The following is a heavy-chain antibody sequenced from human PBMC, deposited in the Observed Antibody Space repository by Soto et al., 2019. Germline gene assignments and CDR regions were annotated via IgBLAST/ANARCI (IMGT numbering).Heavy chain of an antibody. Sequence: PSETLSLTCTVSGGSISSGGYYWSWIRQHPGKALEWIGYIYDSGGTNYNPSLKSRLTVSVDKSKNHFSLKLTSVTAADTAMYYCARGSYASKFDSWGQGTLVTVSS. V-gene: IGHV4-31*03. CDR2: IYDSGGT. CDR3: ARGSYASKFDS. D-gene: IGHD3-16*01. CDR1: GGSISSGGYY. J-gene: IGHJ4*02.